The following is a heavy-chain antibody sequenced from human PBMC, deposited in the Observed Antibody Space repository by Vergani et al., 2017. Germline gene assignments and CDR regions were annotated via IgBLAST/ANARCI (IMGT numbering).Heavy chain of an antibody. Sequence: QVQLVQSGAEVKKPGASVKVSCKASGYTFTSYYMHWVRPAPGQGLEWMGIINPSGGSTSYAQKFQGRVTMTRDTSTSTVYMELSSLRSEDTAVYYCARAWYYDSSGYQANDDYWGQGTLVTVSS. D-gene: IGHD3-22*01. CDR2: INPSGGST. V-gene: IGHV1-46*01. CDR3: ARAWYYDSSGYQANDDY. J-gene: IGHJ4*02. CDR1: GYTFTSYY.